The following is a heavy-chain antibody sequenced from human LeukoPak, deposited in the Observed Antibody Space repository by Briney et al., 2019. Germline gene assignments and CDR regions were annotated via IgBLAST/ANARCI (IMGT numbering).Heavy chain of an antibody. CDR1: GFTFSTYN. D-gene: IGHD3-22*01. J-gene: IGHJ4*02. CDR2: ISGSGGST. CDR3: AKRTRYYYDSSGYSTAYYFDY. V-gene: IGHV3-23*01. Sequence: GGSLRLSCEASGFTFSTYNMNWVRQAPGKGLEWVSAISGSGGSTYYADSVKGRFTISRDNSKNTLYLQMNSLRAEDTAVYYCAKRTRYYYDSSGYSTAYYFDYWGQGTLVTVSS.